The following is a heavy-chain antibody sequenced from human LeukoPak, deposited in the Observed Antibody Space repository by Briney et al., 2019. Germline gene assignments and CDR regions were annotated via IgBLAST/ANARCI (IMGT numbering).Heavy chain of an antibody. V-gene: IGHV3-23*01. D-gene: IGHD1-26*01. CDR1: GFTLSTNA. CDR3: AKDVGKWESLHFFDY. J-gene: IGHJ4*02. Sequence: GGSLRLSCLTSGFTLSTNAMSWVRQAPGKGLEWISGISGSGASTYYADSVKGRFTISRDDSRNTLYLQMNSLRGDGTAVYYCAKDVGKWESLHFFDYWGQGTLVTVSS. CDR2: ISGSGAST.